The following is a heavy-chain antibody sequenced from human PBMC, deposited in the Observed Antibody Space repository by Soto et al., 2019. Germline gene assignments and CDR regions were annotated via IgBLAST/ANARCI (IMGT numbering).Heavy chain of an antibody. V-gene: IGHV3-11*06. CDR3: ARDSALDCSGGSCYLAFDY. CDR1: GFTFSDYY. J-gene: IGHJ4*02. CDR2: ISSSSSYT. Sequence: SGGSLRLSCAASGFTFSDYYTSWIRQAPEKGQERVSYISSSSSYTNYADSVKGRFTISRDNAKNSLYLQMNSLRAEDTAVYYCARDSALDCSGGSCYLAFDYWGQGTLVTVSS. D-gene: IGHD2-15*01.